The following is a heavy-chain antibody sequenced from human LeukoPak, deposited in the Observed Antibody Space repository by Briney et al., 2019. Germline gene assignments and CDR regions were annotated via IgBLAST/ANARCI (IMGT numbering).Heavy chain of an antibody. D-gene: IGHD3-10*01. CDR3: ARGSFSARGVSNWFDP. CDR1: GGSISSGGYY. Sequence: SETLSLTCTVSGGSISSGGYYWSWIRQHPGKGLEWIGYIYYSGSTYYNPSLKSRVTISVDTSKNQFSLKLSSVTAADTAVYYCARGSFSARGVSNWFDPWGQGTLVTVSS. V-gene: IGHV4-31*03. CDR2: IYYSGST. J-gene: IGHJ5*02.